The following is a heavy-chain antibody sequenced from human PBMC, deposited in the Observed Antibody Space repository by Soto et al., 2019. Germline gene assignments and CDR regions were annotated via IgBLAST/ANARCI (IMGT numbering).Heavy chain of an antibody. CDR2: ISYDGSNK. CDR1: GFTFSSYA. V-gene: IGHV3-30-3*01. D-gene: IGHD3-22*01. Sequence: GGSLRLSCADSGFTFSSYAMHWVRQAPGKGLEWVAVISYDGSNKYYADSVKGRFTISRDNSKNTLYLQMNSLRAEDTAVYYCARGSHYDINHDYWGQGTLVTVSS. J-gene: IGHJ4*02. CDR3: ARGSHYDINHDY.